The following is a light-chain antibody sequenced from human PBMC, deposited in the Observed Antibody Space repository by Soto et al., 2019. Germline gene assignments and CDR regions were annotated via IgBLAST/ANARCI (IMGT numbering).Light chain of an antibody. CDR1: SSDVGGYNY. CDR3: SSYTSSSTLV. J-gene: IGLJ2*01. Sequence: QSVLTQPASVSGSPGQSITISCTGTSSDVGGYNYVSWYQQHPGKAPKLMIYEVSNRPSGVSNRFSGPKSGNTASLTISGLQAEAEADYYCSSYTSSSTLVFGGGTKLTVL. CDR2: EVS. V-gene: IGLV2-14*01.